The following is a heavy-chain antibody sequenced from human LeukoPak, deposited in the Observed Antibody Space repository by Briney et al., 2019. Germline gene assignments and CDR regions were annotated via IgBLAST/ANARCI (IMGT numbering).Heavy chain of an antibody. CDR3: ARDRSSFFDY. V-gene: IGHV1-18*01. CDR1: GYTFTSFD. CDR2: IGVDNGKT. D-gene: IGHD5/OR15-5a*01. Sequence: ASVKVSCKASGYTFTSFDIAWVRQAPGQGLEWMGWIGVDNGKTNYEQSLQGRVTMTTDTSTSTAYMGLRSLRYDDTAVYYCARDRSSFFDYWGQGTLVTVSS. J-gene: IGHJ4*02.